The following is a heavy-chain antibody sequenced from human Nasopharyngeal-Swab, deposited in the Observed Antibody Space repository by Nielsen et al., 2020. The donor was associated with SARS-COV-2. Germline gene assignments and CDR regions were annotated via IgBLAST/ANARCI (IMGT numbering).Heavy chain of an antibody. J-gene: IGHJ6*02. V-gene: IGHV3-11*04. CDR1: GFTFSDYY. D-gene: IGHD3-9*01. CDR2: ISSSGSTI. Sequence: GESLKISCAASGFTFSDYYISWIRQAPGKGLEWVSYISSSGSTIYYADSVKGRFTISRDNAKNSLYLQMNSLRAEDTAVYYCVRDRLNGGGMDVWGQGTTVTVSS. CDR3: VRDRLNGGGMDV.